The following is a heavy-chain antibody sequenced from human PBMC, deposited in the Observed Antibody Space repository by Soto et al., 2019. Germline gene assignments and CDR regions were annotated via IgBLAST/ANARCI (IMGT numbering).Heavy chain of an antibody. D-gene: IGHD2-2*01. CDR2: ISYDGSNK. CDR3: ARDLSSCSSARCYSFYYGMDL. CDR1: GFTFSNYG. Sequence: PGGSLRLSCAASGFTFSNYGMHWVRQAPGKGLEWVAVISYDGSNKYYADSVKGRFTISRDNAKNTLYLQMNSLRAEDTAVCYCARDLSSCSSARCYSFYYGMDLWGQGTTVTVSS. J-gene: IGHJ6*02. V-gene: IGHV3-30*03.